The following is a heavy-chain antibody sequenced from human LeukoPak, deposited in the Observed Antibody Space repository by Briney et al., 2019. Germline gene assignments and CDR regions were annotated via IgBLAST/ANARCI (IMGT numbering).Heavy chain of an antibody. CDR1: GSVPVILA. J-gene: IGHJ6*03. Sequence: GGSLRLSWVPSGSVPVILAVQWDRQAPGKGLEWVAFVRHDGSNEYYIDSVKGRFTISRDKSKNTLYLQMRSLRAEDTSVYSCTMESSGRVLSDYMNVWGKGTMVTVS. CDR2: VRHDGSNE. D-gene: IGHD1-1*01. CDR3: TMESSGRVLSDYMNV. V-gene: IGHV3-30*02.